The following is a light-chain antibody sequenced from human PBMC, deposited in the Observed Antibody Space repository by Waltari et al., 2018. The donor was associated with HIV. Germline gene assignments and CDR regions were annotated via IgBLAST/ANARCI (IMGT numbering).Light chain of an antibody. J-gene: IGLJ3*02. V-gene: IGLV2-23*01. CDR2: EGS. CDR1: STDRGGYNL. Sequence: HSALTQPASLSGSPGPSITPPCTETSTDRGGYNLLSWYQQHPGKAPKLMIYEGSKRPSGVSNRFSGSKSGNTASLTISGLQAEDEADYYCCSYAGSSTLVFGGGTKLTVL. CDR3: CSYAGSSTLV.